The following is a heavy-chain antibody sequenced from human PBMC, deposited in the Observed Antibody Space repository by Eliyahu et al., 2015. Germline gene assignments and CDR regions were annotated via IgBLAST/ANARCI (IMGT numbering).Heavy chain of an antibody. J-gene: IGHJ4*02. D-gene: IGHD2-15*01. CDR3: ARIFCSGNSCYGGYFDF. CDR1: GFTFGDXY. V-gene: IGHV3-11*01. CDR2: XSSSGSSI. Sequence: QVHLVESGGGLVKPGGSLRLSCAASGFTFGDXYMXWXRQAPGKGLEGVSDXSSSGSSISYAKXVKGRFTISRDNAKNSLFLHLNSLRAEDTAVYFCARIFCSGNSCYGGYFDFWGQGTLVTVSS.